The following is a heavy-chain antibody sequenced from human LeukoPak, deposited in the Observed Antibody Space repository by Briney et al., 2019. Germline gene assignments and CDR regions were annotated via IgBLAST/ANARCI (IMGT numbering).Heavy chain of an antibody. CDR1: GYNFASYW. Sequence: GESLKISCKGSGYNFASYWVGWVRQMPGKGLEWVGIIYTGDSDTRYSPSFRGQVTISADKSISATYLQWSSLKASATAMYYCATGSGPTGGRALDIWGQGTVVTVSS. D-gene: IGHD2-15*01. CDR2: IYTGDSDT. J-gene: IGHJ3*02. CDR3: ATGSGPTGGRALDI. V-gene: IGHV5-51*01.